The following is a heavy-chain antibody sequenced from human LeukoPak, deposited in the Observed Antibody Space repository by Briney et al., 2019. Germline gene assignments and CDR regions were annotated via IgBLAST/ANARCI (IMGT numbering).Heavy chain of an antibody. V-gene: IGHV4-34*01. CDR2: INHSGST. CDR3: AKSPGYSSGWVDY. D-gene: IGHD6-19*01. Sequence: PSETLSLTCAVYGGSFSGYYWSWIRQPPGKGLEWIGEINHSGSTNYNPSLKSRVTISVDTSKNQFSLKLSSVTAADTAVYYCAKSPGYSSGWVDYWGKGTLVTVSS. J-gene: IGHJ4*02. CDR1: GGSFSGYY.